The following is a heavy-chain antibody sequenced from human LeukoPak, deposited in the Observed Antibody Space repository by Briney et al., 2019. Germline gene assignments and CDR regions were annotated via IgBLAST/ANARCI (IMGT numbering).Heavy chain of an antibody. J-gene: IGHJ4*02. V-gene: IGHV3-53*01. Sequence: PGGSLRLSCAASGFTVSSNYMSWVRQAPGKGLEWVSVIYSGGSTYYAASVEGRFAISRDNAKNTLYLQMNSLRVEDTAVYYCATSLGPLTEYWGQGTLVTVSS. CDR3: ATSLGPLTEY. CDR2: IYSGGST. D-gene: IGHD7-27*01. CDR1: GFTVSSNY.